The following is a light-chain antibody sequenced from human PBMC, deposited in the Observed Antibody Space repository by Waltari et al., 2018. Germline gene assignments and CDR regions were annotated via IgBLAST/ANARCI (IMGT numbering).Light chain of an antibody. CDR1: SSNIGPNT. J-gene: IGLJ3*02. Sequence: QSVLSQSPSASGTPGQRVTISCSGSSSNIGPNTVNGYQQLPGMAPKLLIYTNERRPSGVPDRFSGSKSGTSASLAISGLQSEDEAHYYCSAWDDDLNAWLFGGGTKVTVL. V-gene: IGLV1-44*01. CDR2: TNE. CDR3: SAWDDDLNAWL.